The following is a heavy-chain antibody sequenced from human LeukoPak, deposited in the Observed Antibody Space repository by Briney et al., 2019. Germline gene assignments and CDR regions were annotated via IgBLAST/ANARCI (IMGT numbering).Heavy chain of an antibody. Sequence: PSETRSLTCTVSGYSISSGYYWGWIRQPPGKGLEWIGSIYHSGSTYYNPSLKSRVTISVDTSKNQFSLKLSSVTAADTAVYYCARDLGGEWELPWAFDYWGQGTLVTVSS. J-gene: IGHJ4*02. V-gene: IGHV4-38-2*02. CDR3: ARDLGGEWELPWAFDY. D-gene: IGHD1-26*01. CDR1: GYSISSGYY. CDR2: IYHSGST.